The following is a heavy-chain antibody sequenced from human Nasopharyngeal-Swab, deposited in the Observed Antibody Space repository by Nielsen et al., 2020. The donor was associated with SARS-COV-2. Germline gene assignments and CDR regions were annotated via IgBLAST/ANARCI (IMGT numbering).Heavy chain of an antibody. D-gene: IGHD3-10*01. CDR3: ARDRGNHFDY. J-gene: IGHJ4*02. CDR2: ISYDGSNK. CDR1: GFTFDDYA. V-gene: IGHV3-30*04. Sequence: GGSLRLSCAASGFTFDDYAMHWVRQAPGKGLEWVAVISYDGSNKYYADSVKGRFTISRDNSKNTLYLQMNSLRAEDTAVYYCARDRGNHFDYWGQGTLVTVSS.